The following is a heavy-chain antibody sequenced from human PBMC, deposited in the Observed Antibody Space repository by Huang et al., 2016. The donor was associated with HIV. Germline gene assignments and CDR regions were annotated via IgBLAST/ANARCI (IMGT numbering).Heavy chain of an antibody. J-gene: IGHJ5*02. V-gene: IGHV4-59*01. D-gene: IGHD6-6*01. CDR2: IYYSGST. CDR3: ARASIAARRWFDP. Sequence: QVQLQESGPGLVKPSETLSLTCTVSGGSMSSYYWSWLRQPPGKGLEWIGNIYYSGSTNYNPPLKSRVTRSVDTANNRCCLRLSSVTAADTAVYYCARASIAARRWFDPWGQGSLVTVSS. CDR1: GGSMSSYY.